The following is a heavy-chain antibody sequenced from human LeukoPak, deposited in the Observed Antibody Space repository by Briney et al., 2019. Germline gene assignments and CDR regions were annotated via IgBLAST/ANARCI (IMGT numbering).Heavy chain of an antibody. CDR1: GFTFSSYA. CDR2: ISYDGSNK. Sequence: PSGRSLRLSCAASGFTFSSYAMHWVRQAPGKGLEWVAVISYDGSNKYYADSVKGRFTISRDNSKNTLYLQMNSLRAEDTAVYYCARDSPKYYDILTGYNRHDAFDIWGQGTMVTVSS. D-gene: IGHD3-9*01. V-gene: IGHV3-30*04. CDR3: ARDSPKYYDILTGYNRHDAFDI. J-gene: IGHJ3*02.